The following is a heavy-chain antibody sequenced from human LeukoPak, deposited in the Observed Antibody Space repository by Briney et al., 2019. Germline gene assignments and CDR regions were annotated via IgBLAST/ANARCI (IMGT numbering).Heavy chain of an antibody. CDR3: ARVVIDFWSGYYTTYYFDY. Sequence: ASVKVSCKASGYTFTSYGISWVRQAPGQGLEWMGWISASNGNTNYAQKLQGRVTMTTDTSTSTAYMELRSLRSDDTAVYYCARVVIDFWSGYYTTYYFDYWGQGTLVTVSS. V-gene: IGHV1-18*01. CDR2: ISASNGNT. CDR1: GYTFTSYG. D-gene: IGHD3-3*01. J-gene: IGHJ4*02.